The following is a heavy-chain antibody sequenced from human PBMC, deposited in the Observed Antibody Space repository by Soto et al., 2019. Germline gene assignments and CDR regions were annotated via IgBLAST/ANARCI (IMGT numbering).Heavy chain of an antibody. V-gene: IGHV3-9*01. D-gene: IGHD6-25*01. J-gene: IGHJ4*02. CDR1: GFNFGNYA. Sequence: VLLVESGGGLVQPGRSLRLSCAVSGFNFGNYAMHWVRQAPGKGLEWVAAINWNSDKVAYAGSVLGRFTIFRDSAKNSLHLQMNDLTTEDTALSYCAKDKGGTPYYIDSWGQGILVTVSS. CDR2: INWNSDKV. CDR3: AKDKGGTPYYIDS.